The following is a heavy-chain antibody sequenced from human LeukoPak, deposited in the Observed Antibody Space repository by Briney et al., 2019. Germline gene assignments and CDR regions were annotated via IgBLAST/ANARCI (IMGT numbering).Heavy chain of an antibody. D-gene: IGHD1-26*01. V-gene: IGHV3-21*01. CDR2: ISSSSSYI. J-gene: IGHJ1*01. CDR1: GFTFSSYE. Sequence: TGGSLRLSCAASGFTFSSYEMNWVRQAPGKGLEWVSSISSSSSYIYYADSVKGRFTISRDNAKNSLYLQMNSLRAEDTAVYYCARDLGSYETECEYFQHWGQGTLVTVSS. CDR3: ARDLGSYETECEYFQH.